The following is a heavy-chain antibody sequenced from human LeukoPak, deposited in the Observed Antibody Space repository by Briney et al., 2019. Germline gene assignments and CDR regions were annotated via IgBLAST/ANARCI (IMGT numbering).Heavy chain of an antibody. J-gene: IGHJ6*03. Sequence: GGSLRLSYAAAGFTFLSYSMNWVRQAPGKGLEWTSYISSSSSTLYPADSVKGRFTISRDNAKNSLYLQMNSLRAEDTAVYYCARDGPPPSYPAGGSSWYDDYYYYYYMDVWGKGTTVTVSS. CDR3: ARDGPPPSYPAGGSSWYDDYYYYYYMDV. D-gene: IGHD6-13*01. CDR2: ISSSSSTL. CDR1: GFTFLSYS. V-gene: IGHV3-48*01.